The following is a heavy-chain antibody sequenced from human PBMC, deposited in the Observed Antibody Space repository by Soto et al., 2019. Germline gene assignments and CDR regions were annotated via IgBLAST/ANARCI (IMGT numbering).Heavy chain of an antibody. CDR1: GFSFSSAW. Sequence: EVQLVESGGGLVQPGGSLRLSCAVSGFSFSSAWMTWIRQAPGKGLERVAIMNEDGSERYYVDSVKGRFTISRDNAKNALFLQMKSPRVEDTAVYFCARDRAYRRFEYWGQGSLVTVSS. CDR3: ARDRAYRRFEY. J-gene: IGHJ4*02. V-gene: IGHV3-7*03. D-gene: IGHD4-4*01. CDR2: MNEDGSER.